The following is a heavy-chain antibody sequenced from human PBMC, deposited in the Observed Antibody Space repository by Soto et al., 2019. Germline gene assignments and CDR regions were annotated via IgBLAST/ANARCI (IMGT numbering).Heavy chain of an antibody. CDR1: GYTFTSYG. D-gene: IGHD5-18*01. CDR2: INPNSGGT. CDR3: ARGYSYSYLEPNDAFDI. V-gene: IGHV1-2*02. Sequence: GSSVKVSCKASGYTFTSYGISWVRQAPGQGLEWMGWINPNSGGTNYAQKFQGRVTMTRDTSISTAYMELSRLRSDDTAVYYCARGYSYSYLEPNDAFDIWGQGSMV. J-gene: IGHJ3*02.